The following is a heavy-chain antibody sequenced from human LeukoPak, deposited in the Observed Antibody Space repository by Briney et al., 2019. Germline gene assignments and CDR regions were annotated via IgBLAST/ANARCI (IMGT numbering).Heavy chain of an antibody. V-gene: IGHV4-59*01. CDR1: GGSISSYY. CDR2: IYYSGST. Sequence: SETLSLTCTVSGGSISSYYWSWIRQPPGKGLEWIGYIYYSGSTNYNPSLKSRVTISVDTSKNQFSLKLSSVTAADTAVYYCARAQAVRYYYMDVWGKGTTVTVSS. CDR3: ARAQAVRYYYMDV. J-gene: IGHJ6*03.